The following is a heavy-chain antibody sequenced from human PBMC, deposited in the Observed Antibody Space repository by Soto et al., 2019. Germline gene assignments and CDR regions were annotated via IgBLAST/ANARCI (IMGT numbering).Heavy chain of an antibody. V-gene: IGHV4-30-2*01. CDR1: GGSISSGGYS. Sequence: TSETLSLTCAVSGGSISSGGYSWSWIRQPPGKGLEWIGYIYHSGSTYYNPSLKSRVTISVDRSKNQFSLKLSSVTAADTAVYYCARGTPTIYWFDPWGQGTLVTVPS. J-gene: IGHJ5*02. CDR2: IYHSGST. CDR3: ARGTPTIYWFDP. D-gene: IGHD1-26*01.